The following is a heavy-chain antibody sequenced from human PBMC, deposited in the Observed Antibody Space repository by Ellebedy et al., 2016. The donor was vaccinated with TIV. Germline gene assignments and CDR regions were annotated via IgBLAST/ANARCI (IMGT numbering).Heavy chain of an antibody. Sequence: GESLKISCAASGFTFSSYGMHWVRQAPGKGLEWVAFIRYDGSNKYYADSVKGRFTISRDNSKNTLYLQMNSLRAEDTAVYYCARQYCSGGSGFMDVWGQGTTVTVSS. CDR2: IRYDGSNK. D-gene: IGHD2-15*01. V-gene: IGHV3-30*02. CDR3: ARQYCSGGSGFMDV. CDR1: GFTFSSYG. J-gene: IGHJ6*02.